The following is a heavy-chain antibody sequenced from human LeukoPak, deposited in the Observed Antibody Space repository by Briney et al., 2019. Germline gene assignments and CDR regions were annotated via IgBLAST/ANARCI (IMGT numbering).Heavy chain of an antibody. J-gene: IGHJ4*02. Sequence: GGSLRLSCAASGFTFSSYRMHWVRQAPGKGLVWVSHINTDGSSTTYADFVKGRFTISRDNAKNTLYLQMNSLRAEDTAVYYCASLGSRDAYEGGDFWGQGALVTVSS. D-gene: IGHD5-24*01. V-gene: IGHV3-74*01. CDR3: ASLGSRDAYEGGDF. CDR2: INTDGSST. CDR1: GFTFSSYR.